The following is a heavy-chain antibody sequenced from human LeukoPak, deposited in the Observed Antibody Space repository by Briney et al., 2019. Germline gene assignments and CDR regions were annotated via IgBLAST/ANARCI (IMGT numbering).Heavy chain of an antibody. V-gene: IGHV4-39*07. Sequence: SETLSLTCSVSGASISSSAWYWGWIRQPPGKGLQWIGIIYNSGSTYYNPSLKSRVTLSVDTSKNQFSLRLSSVTAADTAVYYCARDLGNYDSSGYYSDYWGQGTLVTVSS. CDR1: GASISSSAWY. D-gene: IGHD3-22*01. J-gene: IGHJ4*02. CDR2: IYNSGST. CDR3: ARDLGNYDSSGYYSDY.